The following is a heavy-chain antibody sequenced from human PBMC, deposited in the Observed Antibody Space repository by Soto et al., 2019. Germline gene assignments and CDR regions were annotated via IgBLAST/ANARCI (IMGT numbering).Heavy chain of an antibody. CDR1: GFTFSSYS. CDR2: ISSSSSTI. Sequence: PGGSLRLSCAASGFTFSSYSMNWVRQAPGKGLEWVSYISSSSSTIYYADSVKGRFTISRDNAKNSLYLQMNSLRDEDTAIYYCASELGYSSSFDLWGQGTRVTVSS. D-gene: IGHD6-13*01. J-gene: IGHJ4*02. V-gene: IGHV3-48*02. CDR3: ASELGYSSSFDL.